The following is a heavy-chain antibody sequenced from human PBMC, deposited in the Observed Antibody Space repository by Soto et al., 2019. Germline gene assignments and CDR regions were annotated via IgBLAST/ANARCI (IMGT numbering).Heavy chain of an antibody. J-gene: IGHJ6*03. CDR1: GGSISSYY. V-gene: IGHV4-59*01. D-gene: IGHD6-6*01. Sequence: SETLSLTCTVSGGSISSYYWSWIRQPPGKGLEWIGYIYYSGSTNYNPSLKSRVTISVDTSKNQFSLKLSSVTAADTAVYYCARGYHDCSSSAYYYYYYYMDVWGKGTTVTVSS. CDR3: ARGYHDCSSSAYYYYYYYMDV. CDR2: IYYSGST.